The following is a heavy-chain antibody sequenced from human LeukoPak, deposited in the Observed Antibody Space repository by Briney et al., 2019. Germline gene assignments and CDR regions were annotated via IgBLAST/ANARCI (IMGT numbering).Heavy chain of an antibody. CDR1: GFTFSTYA. D-gene: IGHD2-2*01. CDR3: AKDSSTGWTEYFQH. V-gene: IGHV3-23*01. CDR2: ISGSGGST. J-gene: IGHJ1*01. Sequence: GGSLRLSCAASGFTFSTYAMSWVRQAPGKGLEWVSAISGSGGSTYYADSVKGRFTISRDNSKNTLYLQMNSLRAEDTAIYYCAKDSSTGWTEYFQHWGHGTLVSVSS.